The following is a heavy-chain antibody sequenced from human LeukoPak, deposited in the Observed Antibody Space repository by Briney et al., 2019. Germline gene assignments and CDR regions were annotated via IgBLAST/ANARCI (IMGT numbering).Heavy chain of an antibody. CDR2: IYTSGST. J-gene: IGHJ4*02. CDR3: AKDSSHRGAGSYSDY. Sequence: SETLSLTCTVSGGSISSYYWSWIRQPAGKGLEWIGRIYTSGSTNYNPSLKSRVTMSVDTSKNQFSLKLSSVTAADTAVYYCAKDSSHRGAGSYSDYWGQEPLVTSPQ. CDR1: GGSISSYY. V-gene: IGHV4-4*07. D-gene: IGHD3-10*01.